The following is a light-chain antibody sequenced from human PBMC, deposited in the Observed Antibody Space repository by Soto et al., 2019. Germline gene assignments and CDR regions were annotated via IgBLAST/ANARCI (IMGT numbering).Light chain of an antibody. CDR3: QQYDNLPTS. CDR2: DAS. J-gene: IGKJ5*01. Sequence: DIQMTQSPSSLSASVGDRVTITCQASQDISNYLDWYQQKAGKAPKLVIYDASNLETGIPSRFSGSESGTDFTFTITSLQPEDIATYYCQQYDNLPTSFGQGTRLEIK. V-gene: IGKV1-33*01. CDR1: QDISNY.